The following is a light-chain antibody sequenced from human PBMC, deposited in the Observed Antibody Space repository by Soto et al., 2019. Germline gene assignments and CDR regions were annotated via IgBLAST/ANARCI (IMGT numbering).Light chain of an antibody. Sequence: QSVLTQPASVSGSPGQSITISCTGTSSDVGSYNLVSWYQQYPDKAPKLMIYEGSKRPSGVSNRFSASKSGNTASLTISGLQAEDEADYYCCSYAGTRSLVVFGGGTKLTVL. CDR3: CSYAGTRSLVV. CDR1: SSDVGSYNL. J-gene: IGLJ2*01. V-gene: IGLV2-23*01. CDR2: EGS.